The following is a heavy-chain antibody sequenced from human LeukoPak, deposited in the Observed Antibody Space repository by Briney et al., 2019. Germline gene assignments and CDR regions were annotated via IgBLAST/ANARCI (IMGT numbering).Heavy chain of an antibody. Sequence: SETLSLTCAVYGGSFSGYYWSWIRQPPGKGLEWIGEINHSGSTNYNPSLKSRVTISVDTSKNQFSLKLSSVTAADTAVYYCARGDIVVVPAAMDYWGQGTLVTVSS. CDR2: INHSGST. V-gene: IGHV4-34*01. CDR3: ARGDIVVVPAAMDY. J-gene: IGHJ4*02. CDR1: GGSFSGYY. D-gene: IGHD2-2*01.